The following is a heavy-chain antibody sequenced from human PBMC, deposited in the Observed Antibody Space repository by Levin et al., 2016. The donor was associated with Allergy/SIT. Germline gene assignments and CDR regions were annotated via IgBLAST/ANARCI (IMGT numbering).Heavy chain of an antibody. J-gene: IGHJ6*03. V-gene: IGHV1-69*13. Sequence: SVKVSCKASGGTFSSYAFSWVRQAPGQGLEWMGGIIPMFGTANYAQNFQGRVTITADESTSTAYMELSSLRSEDTAVYYCARSRADITMIVVVSFYMDVWGTGTTVTVSS. CDR1: GGTFSSYA. D-gene: IGHD3-22*01. CDR2: IIPMFGTA. CDR3: ARSRADITMIVVVSFYMDV.